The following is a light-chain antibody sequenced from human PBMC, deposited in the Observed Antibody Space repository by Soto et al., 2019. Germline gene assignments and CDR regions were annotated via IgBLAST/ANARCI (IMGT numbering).Light chain of an antibody. Sequence: EVVMTQSPATLSVSPGERATLSCRASQSVNSNLAWYQQKPGQAPRLLIYGASTRATGIPTRFSGSESGTEFTLTISSLQSEDFAVYYCKQYNNWPPYTVGQGTKLESK. CDR2: GAS. CDR3: KQYNNWPPYT. J-gene: IGKJ2*01. CDR1: QSVNSN. V-gene: IGKV3D-15*01.